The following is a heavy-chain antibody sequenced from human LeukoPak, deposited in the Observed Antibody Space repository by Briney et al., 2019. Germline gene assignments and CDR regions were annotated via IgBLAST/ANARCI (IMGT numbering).Heavy chain of an antibody. CDR3: ARGGTRHYFQH. V-gene: IGHV4-59*01. CDR2: IYYSGST. J-gene: IGHJ1*01. Sequence: SETLSLTCTVSGGSISSYYWSWIRQPPGKGLEWIGYIYYSGSTNYNPSLKSRVTVSVDTSKNQFSLKLSSVTAADTAAYYCARGGTRHYFQHWGQGTLVTASS. CDR1: GGSISSYY. D-gene: IGHD2-2*01.